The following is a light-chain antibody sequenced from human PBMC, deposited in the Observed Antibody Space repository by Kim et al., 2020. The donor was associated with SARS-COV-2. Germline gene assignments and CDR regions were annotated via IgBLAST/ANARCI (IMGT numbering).Light chain of an antibody. Sequence: GQAITISCTGTSSDIGAYNYVSWYQQHPGKAPKLMIYDVSKRPSGVSDRFSGSKSGNTGSLTVSGLQAEDEADYYCSSYTSSSTLVFGGGTKLTVL. CDR2: DVS. V-gene: IGLV2-14*03. CDR3: SSYTSSSTLV. J-gene: IGLJ2*01. CDR1: SSDIGAYNY.